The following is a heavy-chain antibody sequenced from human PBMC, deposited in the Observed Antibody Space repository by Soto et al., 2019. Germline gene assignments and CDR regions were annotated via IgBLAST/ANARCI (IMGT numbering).Heavy chain of an antibody. D-gene: IGHD3-10*01. V-gene: IGHV3-74*01. CDR3: ARGELEGRFDY. Sequence: VSLRLSCAASGFTFSSYLMHWVRQAPGKGLVWVSRINSDGSSTSYADSVKGRFTISRDNAKNTLYLQMNSLRAEDTAVYYCARGELEGRFDYWGQGTLVTVSS. CDR2: INSDGSST. CDR1: GFTFSSYL. J-gene: IGHJ4*02.